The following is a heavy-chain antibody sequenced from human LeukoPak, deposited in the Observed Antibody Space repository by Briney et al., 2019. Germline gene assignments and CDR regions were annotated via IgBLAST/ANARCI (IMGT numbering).Heavy chain of an antibody. CDR2: IYYSGST. J-gene: IGHJ3*02. CDR1: GGSISSGGYY. D-gene: IGHD3-16*02. CDR3: ARDTSGMDVWGSYRTDAFDI. Sequence: PSQTLSLTCTVSGGSISSGGYYWSWIRQHPGKGLEWIGYIYYSGSTYYNPSLKSRVTISVDTSKNQFSLKLGSVTAADTAVYYCARDTSGMDVWGSYRTDAFDIWGQGTMVTVSS. V-gene: IGHV4-31*03.